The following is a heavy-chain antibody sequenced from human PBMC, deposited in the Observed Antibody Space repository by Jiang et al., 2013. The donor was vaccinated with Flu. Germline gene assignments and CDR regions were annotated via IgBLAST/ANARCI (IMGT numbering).Heavy chain of an antibody. Sequence: SGYTFTSYGISWVRQAPGQGLEWMGWISAYNGNTNYAQKLQGRVTMTTDTSTSTAYMELRSLRSDDTAVYYCARAPVATSPFDYWGQGTLVTVSS. J-gene: IGHJ4*02. V-gene: IGHV1-18*01. CDR1: GYTFTSYG. CDR2: ISAYNGNT. CDR3: ARAPVATSPFDY. D-gene: IGHD5-12*01.